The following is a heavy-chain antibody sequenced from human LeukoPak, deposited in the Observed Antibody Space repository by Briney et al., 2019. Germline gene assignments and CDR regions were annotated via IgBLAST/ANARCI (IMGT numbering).Heavy chain of an antibody. J-gene: IGHJ3*02. CDR3: ARPAAAGIEAFDI. CDR1: GGSITSYY. V-gene: IGHV4-59*01. CDR2: VHYSGTT. Sequence: KPSETLSLTCTVSGGSITSYYWSWIRQTPGKGLEWIGYVHYSGTTSYNPSLKSRVTISADMSKNQFSLKLSSVTAADTAVYYCARPAAAGIEAFDIWGQGTMVIVSS. D-gene: IGHD6-13*01.